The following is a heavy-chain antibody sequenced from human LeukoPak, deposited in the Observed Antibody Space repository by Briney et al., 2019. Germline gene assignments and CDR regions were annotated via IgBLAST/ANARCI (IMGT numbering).Heavy chain of an antibody. CDR1: GFTFDDYA. J-gene: IGHJ4*02. CDR3: AKGMKIAY. D-gene: IGHD2-8*01. V-gene: IGHV3-30*18. CDR2: ISYDGNNK. Sequence: GGSLRLSCAASGFTFDDYAMHWVRQAPGKGLEWVAVISYDGNNKYYADSVKGRFTISRDNSKNTLYLQMNGLRAEDTAVYYCAKGMKIAYWGQGTLVTVSS.